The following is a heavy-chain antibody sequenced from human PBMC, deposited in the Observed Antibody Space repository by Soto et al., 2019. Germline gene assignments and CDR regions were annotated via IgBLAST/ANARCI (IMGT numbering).Heavy chain of an antibody. V-gene: IGHV1-46*01. D-gene: IGHD3-10*01. J-gene: IGHJ6*02. CDR1: GYTFSGYY. Sequence: ASVKVSCKPSGYTFSGYYVHRVRQAPGQGLEWMGVFKPTGGGSISYAQRFQGRVTVTRDTSTSTVYMELGSLRFDDTAVYFCASDYGSGVEMDVWGQGTRVTVSS. CDR2: FKPTGGGSI. CDR3: ASDYGSGVEMDV.